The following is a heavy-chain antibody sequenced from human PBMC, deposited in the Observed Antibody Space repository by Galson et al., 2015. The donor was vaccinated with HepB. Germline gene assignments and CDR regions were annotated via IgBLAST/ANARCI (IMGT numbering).Heavy chain of an antibody. CDR1: GFIFDDYA. CDR3: AKDRGRGEWLYWYFDL. V-gene: IGHV3-9*01. J-gene: IGHJ2*01. Sequence: SLRLSCAASGFIFDDYAMHWVRQAPGKGLEWVSGISWKSGSIGYADSVKGRFTISRDNAKNSLYLQMHSLRAEDTALYYCAKDRGRGEWLYWYFDLWGRGTLVTVSS. D-gene: IGHD6-19*01. CDR2: ISWKSGSI.